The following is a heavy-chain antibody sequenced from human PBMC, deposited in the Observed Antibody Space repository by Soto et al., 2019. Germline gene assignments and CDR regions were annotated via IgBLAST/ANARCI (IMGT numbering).Heavy chain of an antibody. J-gene: IGHJ5*02. CDR3: ARESEGGDLHDWFDP. V-gene: IGHV4-59*01. Sequence: QVQLRESGPGLVKPSETLSLTCSVSGDSIGTYYWSWVWQPPGKGLEWIGFVHYSGSTQYNPSLKGRVTMSMDTSKNQLSLKLRSVTAADTAVYYCARESEGGDLHDWFDPWGQGTLVTVSS. CDR1: GDSIGTYY. CDR2: VHYSGST. D-gene: IGHD3-16*01.